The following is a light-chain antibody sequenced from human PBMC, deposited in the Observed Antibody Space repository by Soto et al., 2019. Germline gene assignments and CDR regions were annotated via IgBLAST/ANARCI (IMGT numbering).Light chain of an antibody. J-gene: IGKJ1*01. CDR2: DAS. V-gene: IGKV1-5*01. Sequence: DIQMTQSPSTLSASVGDSVTITCRASQSISSWLAWYQQKPGKAPKLLIYDASSLESGVPSRFRGSGSGTEFAVTFSSLQPDDFATYYCQQYNSYSTFGQGTKVDIK. CDR1: QSISSW. CDR3: QQYNSYST.